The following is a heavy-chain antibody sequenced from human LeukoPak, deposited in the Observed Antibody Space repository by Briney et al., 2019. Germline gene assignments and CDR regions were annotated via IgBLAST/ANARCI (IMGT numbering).Heavy chain of an antibody. CDR1: GFTFSNYA. CDR2: ISGSGGST. V-gene: IGHV3-23*01. J-gene: IGHJ4*02. D-gene: IGHD6-13*01. Sequence: PGGSLRLSCAASGFTFSNYAMNWVRQAPGKGLEWVSGISGSGGSTYYADSVKGRFTISRDNSKNTLYLQMNSLRAEDTAVYYCAKARDVAAAVFDYWGQGTLVTVSS. CDR3: AKARDVAAAVFDY.